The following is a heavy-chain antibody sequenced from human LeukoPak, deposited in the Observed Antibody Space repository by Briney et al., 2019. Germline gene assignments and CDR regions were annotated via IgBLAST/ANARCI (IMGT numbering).Heavy chain of an antibody. V-gene: IGHV4-59*12. CDR3: ARVKVAHYYYYGMDV. D-gene: IGHD2-15*01. J-gene: IGHJ6*02. CDR1: GGSISRYY. CDR2: IYYTGSS. Sequence: SETLSLTCTVSGGSISRYYWSWIRQPPGKGLEWIGDIYYTGSSNYNPSLKSRVTMSVDTSKNQFSLKLSSVTAADTAVYYCARVKVAHYYYYGMDVWGQGTTVTVSS.